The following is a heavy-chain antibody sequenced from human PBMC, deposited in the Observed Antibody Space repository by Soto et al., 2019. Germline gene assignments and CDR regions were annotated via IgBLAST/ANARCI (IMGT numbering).Heavy chain of an antibody. J-gene: IGHJ3*02. CDR2: ISSSSSYI. CDR3: ARDGQQLASSGAFDI. Sequence: GGSLRLSCAASGFTFSSYSMNWVRQAPGKGLEWVSSISSSSSYIYYADSVKGRFTISRDNAKNSLYLQMNSLRAEDTDVYSCARDGQQLASSGAFDIWGQGTMVTVSS. CDR1: GFTFSSYS. D-gene: IGHD6-13*01. V-gene: IGHV3-21*01.